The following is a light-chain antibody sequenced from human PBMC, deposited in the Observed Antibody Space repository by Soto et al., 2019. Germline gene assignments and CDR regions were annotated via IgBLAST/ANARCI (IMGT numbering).Light chain of an antibody. CDR3: QQYYGSPGIT. Sequence: EIVLTQSPGILSLSPGERASLSCGASQSISSSFLAWYQQKPGQAPRLPIYGASSRATGIPDRFSGTGSETDFTLTISRLEPEDFAVYYCQQYYGSPGITFGQGTRLEIK. J-gene: IGKJ5*01. CDR2: GAS. CDR1: QSISSSF. V-gene: IGKV3-20*01.